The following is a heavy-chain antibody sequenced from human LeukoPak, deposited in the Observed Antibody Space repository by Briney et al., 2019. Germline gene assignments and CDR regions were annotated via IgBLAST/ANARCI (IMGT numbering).Heavy chain of an antibody. CDR3: AKAKRYYFDY. D-gene: IGHD4-17*01. CDR2: ISGSGGST. V-gene: IGHV3-23*01. Sequence: GGYLRLSGAASGFTFSSYAMSWVRQAPGKGLEWVSAISGSGGSTYYADSVKGRFTISRDNSKNTLYLQMNSLRAEDTAVYYCAKAKRYYFDYWGQGTLVTVSS. CDR1: GFTFSSYA. J-gene: IGHJ4*02.